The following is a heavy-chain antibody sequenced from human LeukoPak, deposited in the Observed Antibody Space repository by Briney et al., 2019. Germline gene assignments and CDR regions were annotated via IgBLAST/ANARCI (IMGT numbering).Heavy chain of an antibody. J-gene: IGHJ4*02. CDR3: ARDLSASGSFDY. CDR2: ISTTGTTV. V-gene: IGHV3-48*03. CDR1: GFTFSTYD. Sequence: GESLTLSCAASGFTFSTYDMNWVRQAPGKGLDWVSHISTTGTTVYYTDAVKGRLTLSRDNAKNSFYLQMNSLRADDTAFYYCARDLSASGSFDYWGQGTLVTASS. D-gene: IGHD3-9*01.